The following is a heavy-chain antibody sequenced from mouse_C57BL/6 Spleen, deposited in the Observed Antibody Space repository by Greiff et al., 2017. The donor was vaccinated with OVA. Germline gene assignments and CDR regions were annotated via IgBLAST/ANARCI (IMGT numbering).Heavy chain of an antibody. CDR1: GYTFTSYW. CDR2: IHPSDSDT. J-gene: IGHJ3*01. CDR3: AMGYYGSFFAY. D-gene: IGHD1-1*01. V-gene: IGHV1-74*01. Sequence: QVQLQQPGAELVKPGASVKVSCKASGYTFTSYWMHWVKQRPGQGLEWIGRIHPSDSDTNYNQKFKGKATLTVDKSSSTAYMQLSSLASEDSAVYYCAMGYYGSFFAYWGQGTLVTVSA.